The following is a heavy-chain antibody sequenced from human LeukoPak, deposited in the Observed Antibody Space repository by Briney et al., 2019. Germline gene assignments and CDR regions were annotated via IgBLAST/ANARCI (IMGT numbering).Heavy chain of an antibody. V-gene: IGHV4-59*01. D-gene: IGHD6-19*01. Sequence: PSETLSLTCTVAGASISSYYWSWIRQPPGKGLEWIGYIYYSGSTNYNPSLKSRVTISVDTSKNQFSLKLSSVTAADTAVYYCAAGGWKDNWFDPWGQGTLVTVSS. CDR2: IYYSGST. CDR3: AAGGWKDNWFDP. CDR1: GASISSYY. J-gene: IGHJ5*02.